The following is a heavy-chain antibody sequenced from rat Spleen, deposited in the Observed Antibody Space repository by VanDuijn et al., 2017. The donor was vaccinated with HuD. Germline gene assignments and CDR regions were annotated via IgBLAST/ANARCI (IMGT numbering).Heavy chain of an antibody. J-gene: IGHJ2*01. Sequence: EVQLVESDGGLVQPGRSLKLSCVASGFTFSDHYMAWVRQAPTKGLEWVATISYDGSSTYYRDSVKGRFTISRDNAKSTLYLQMNSLRSEDTATYYCARSTYDYFDYWGQGVMLTVSS. CDR3: ARSTYDYFDY. CDR1: GFTFSDHY. CDR2: ISYDGSST. V-gene: IGHV5-29*01. D-gene: IGHD2-1*01.